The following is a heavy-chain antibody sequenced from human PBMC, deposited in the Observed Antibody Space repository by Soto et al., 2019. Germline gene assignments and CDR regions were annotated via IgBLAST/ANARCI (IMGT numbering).Heavy chain of an antibody. J-gene: IGHJ6*02. D-gene: IGHD2-15*01. Sequence: QVQLVESGGGVVQPGRSLRLSCAASGFTFSSYGMHWVRQAPGKGLEWVAVIWHDGSNKYYADSVKGRFTISRDNSKNTLYLQMNSLRAEDTAVYYCARDKVCSGGSCYYNVYYYYGMDVWGQGTTVTVSS. V-gene: IGHV3-33*01. CDR3: ARDKVCSGGSCYYNVYYYYGMDV. CDR2: IWHDGSNK. CDR1: GFTFSSYG.